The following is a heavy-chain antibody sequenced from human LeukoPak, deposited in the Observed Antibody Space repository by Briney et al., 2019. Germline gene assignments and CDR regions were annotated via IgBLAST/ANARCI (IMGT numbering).Heavy chain of an antibody. CDR2: INQDGSEK. D-gene: IGHD2-21*01. V-gene: IGHV3-7*04. J-gene: IGHJ4*02. CDR1: GFTFTRYW. Sequence: GGSLRLPCAASGFTFTRYWMSWVRRAPGKGLEWVANINQDGSEKYYVDSVKGRFTISRDNANNSLYLQMNSLRAEDTAVYYCARDPRGPAYSDYWGQGTLVTVSS. CDR3: ARDPRGPAYSDY.